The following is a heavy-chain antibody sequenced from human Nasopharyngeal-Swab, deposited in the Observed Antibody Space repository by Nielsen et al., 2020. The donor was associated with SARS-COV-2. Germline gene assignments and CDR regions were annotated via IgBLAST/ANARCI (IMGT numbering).Heavy chain of an antibody. CDR1: GFTFGDYA. D-gene: IGHD3-10*01. J-gene: IGHJ4*02. Sequence: GGSLRLSCTGSGFTFGDYAMSWFRQAPGKGLEWVGFIRSKLYGGTTEYSASVKGRFTISRDDSKSIAYLQMNSLKTEDTAVYYCTTTSQHAIVRAGLCCMDVWGQGTLVTVSA. CDR3: TTTSQHAIVRAGLCCMDV. CDR2: IRSKLYGGTT. V-gene: IGHV3-49*03.